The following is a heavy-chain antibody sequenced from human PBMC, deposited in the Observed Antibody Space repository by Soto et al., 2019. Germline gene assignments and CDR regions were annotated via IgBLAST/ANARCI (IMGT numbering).Heavy chain of an antibody. CDR1: SGTISSSNW. D-gene: IGHD2-2*01. CDR3: ARDQNIVVVPAATRRGMDV. CDR2: INQSGSP. J-gene: IGHJ6*02. V-gene: IGHV4-4*02. Sequence: PSETLSLTCAVSSGTISSSNWWTWVRQPPGKGLEWIGEINQSGSPNYNPSLKSRVTISVDTSKNQFSLKLSSVTAADTAVYYCARDQNIVVVPAATRRGMDVWGQGTTVTVSS.